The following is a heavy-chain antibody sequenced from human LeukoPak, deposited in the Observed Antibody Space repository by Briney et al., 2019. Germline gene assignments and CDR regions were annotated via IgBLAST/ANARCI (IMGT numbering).Heavy chain of an antibody. J-gene: IGHJ5*02. CDR2: ISAYNGNT. D-gene: IGHD1-1*01. CDR3: ARDTPLRLENWFDP. CDR1: GGTFSSYA. Sequence: ASVKVSCKASGGTFSSYAISWVRQAPGQGLEWMGWISAYNGNTNYAQKLQGRVTMTTDTSTSTAYMELSRLRSDDTAVFYCARDTPLRLENWFDPWGQGTLVTVSS. V-gene: IGHV1-18*01.